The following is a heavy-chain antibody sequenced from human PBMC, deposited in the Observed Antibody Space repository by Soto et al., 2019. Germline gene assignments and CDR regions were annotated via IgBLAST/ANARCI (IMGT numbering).Heavy chain of an antibody. V-gene: IGHV2-5*01. J-gene: IGHJ4*02. Sequence: QITLKESGPTLVKPTQTLTLTCTFSGFSLTETGMGLGWIRQPPGKALEWLALIYWYDDKRYSPSLKRGLTIRKDASKDQVVLTKTNVDAVDTATYYCAHRRSGYFDSWGQGTLVTVSS. CDR3: AHRRSGYFDS. CDR1: GFSLTETGMG. CDR2: IYWYDDK.